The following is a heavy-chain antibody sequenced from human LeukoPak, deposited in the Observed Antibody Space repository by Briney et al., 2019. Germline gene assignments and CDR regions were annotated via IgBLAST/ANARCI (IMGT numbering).Heavy chain of an antibody. CDR2: IIPIFGTA. Sequence: ASVKVSCKASGGTFSSYAISWVRQAPGQGLEWMGRIIPIFGTANYAQKFQGRVTITTDESTSTAYMELSSLRSEDTAVYYCARGADVVVTAIAAFDIWGQGTMVTVPS. J-gene: IGHJ3*02. CDR1: GGTFSSYA. CDR3: ARGADVVVTAIAAFDI. D-gene: IGHD2-21*02. V-gene: IGHV1-69*05.